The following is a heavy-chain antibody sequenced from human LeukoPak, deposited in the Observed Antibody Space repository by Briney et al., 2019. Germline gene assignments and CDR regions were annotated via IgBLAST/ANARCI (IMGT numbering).Heavy chain of an antibody. J-gene: IGHJ4*02. V-gene: IGHV4-34*01. D-gene: IGHD3-3*01. CDR3: ARALGITIFGVVMTPPDY. Sequence: SETLSLTCAVYGGSFSGYYWSRIRQPPGKGLEWIGEINHSGSTNYNPSLKSRVTISVDTSKNQFSLKLSSVTAADTAVYYCARALGITIFGVVMTPPDYWGQGTLVTVSS. CDR2: INHSGST. CDR1: GGSFSGYY.